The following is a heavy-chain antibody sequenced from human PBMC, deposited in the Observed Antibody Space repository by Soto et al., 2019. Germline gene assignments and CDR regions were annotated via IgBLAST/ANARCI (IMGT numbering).Heavy chain of an antibody. Sequence: GGSLRLSCAASGFTYSTYTMHWVRQAPGKGLEWVAVISYDGNNKFYADSVKGRFTISRDSTKQTLYLQMNSLRPDDTAMYYCAISKYSSSPSRGFDPWGQGTLVTVS. CDR2: ISYDGNNK. V-gene: IGHV3-30-3*01. D-gene: IGHD6-6*01. J-gene: IGHJ5*02. CDR1: GFTYSTYT. CDR3: AISKYSSSPSRGFDP.